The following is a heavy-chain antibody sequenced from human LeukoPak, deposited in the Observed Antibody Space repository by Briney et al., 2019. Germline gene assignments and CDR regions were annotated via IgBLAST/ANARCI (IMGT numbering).Heavy chain of an antibody. D-gene: IGHD5-18*01. CDR2: ISAYNGNT. CDR3: AREVGYSYAPFEDY. Sequence: GASVKVSCKASGYTFTSYGISWVRQAPGQGLEWMGWISAYNGNTNYAQKLQGRVTMTTDTSTSTAYMELGSLRAEDTAVYYCAREVGYSYAPFEDYWGQGTLVTVSS. J-gene: IGHJ4*02. V-gene: IGHV1-18*01. CDR1: GYTFTSYG.